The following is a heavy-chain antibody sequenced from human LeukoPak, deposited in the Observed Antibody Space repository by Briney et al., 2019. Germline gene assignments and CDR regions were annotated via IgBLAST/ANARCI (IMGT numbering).Heavy chain of an antibody. J-gene: IGHJ4*02. D-gene: IGHD2-8*02. CDR2: ISSSSSYI. CDR1: GFTFSNYN. CDR3: ARDSPYGTAGY. Sequence: GGSLRLSCAASGFTFSNYNMNWVRQAPGKGLEWVSSISSSSSYIYYADSVKGRFTISKDNTKNSLYLQMNSLRAEDTAVYYCARDSPYGTAGYWGQGTLVTVSS. V-gene: IGHV3-21*01.